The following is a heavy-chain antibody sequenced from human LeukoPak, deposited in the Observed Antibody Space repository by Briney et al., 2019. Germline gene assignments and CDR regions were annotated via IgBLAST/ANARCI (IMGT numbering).Heavy chain of an antibody. J-gene: IGHJ4*02. CDR3: AKDRRGGYYYDSSGLGPYGY. D-gene: IGHD3-22*01. V-gene: IGHV3-23*01. CDR2: ISGSGGST. Sequence: GGSLRLSCAASGFTFSSYAMSWVRQAPGKGLEWVSAISGSGGSTYYADSVKGRFTISRDNSKNTLYLQMNSLRAEDTAVYYCAKDRRGGYYYDSSGLGPYGYWGQGTLVTVSS. CDR1: GFTFSSYA.